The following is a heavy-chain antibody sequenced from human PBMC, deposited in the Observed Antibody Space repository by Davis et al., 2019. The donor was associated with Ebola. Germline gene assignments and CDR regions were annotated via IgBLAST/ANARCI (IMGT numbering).Heavy chain of an antibody. CDR3: ARGVDSSVSCYGY. V-gene: IGHV4-61*01. J-gene: IGHJ4*02. D-gene: IGHD2-2*01. Sequence: PGGSLRLSCTVSGGSVSSGSYYWSWIRQSPGKGLEWIGEINHRGSTNYNPSLRSRVTISIDTSKNQFSLKLSSVTAADTGVYYCARGVDSSVSCYGYWGQGTLVTVSS. CDR1: GGSVSSGSYY. CDR2: INHRGST.